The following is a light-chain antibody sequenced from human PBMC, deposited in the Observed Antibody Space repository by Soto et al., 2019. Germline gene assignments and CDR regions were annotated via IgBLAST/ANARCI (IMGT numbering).Light chain of an antibody. CDR3: AAWDDSLSGPSYV. Sequence: QSVLTQPPSASGTPGQRVTISCSGSSSNIGSNYVYWYQQLPGTAPKLLIYRNNQRPSGVPDRFSGSKSGTSASLAISGLRSEDEADYYCAAWDDSLSGPSYVFGTGTQLTVL. V-gene: IGLV1-47*01. CDR2: RNN. CDR1: SSNIGSNY. J-gene: IGLJ1*01.